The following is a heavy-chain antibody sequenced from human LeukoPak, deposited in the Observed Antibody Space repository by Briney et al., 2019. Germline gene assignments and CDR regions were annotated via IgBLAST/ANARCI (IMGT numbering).Heavy chain of an antibody. Sequence: ASVKVSCKASGYIFTSYGISWVRQAPGQGLEWMGWISAYNGKTNYARKLQGRVTMTTDTSTTTVYMEVRSLRSDDTAVYYCARGPGYGDSMYYFDYWGQGTLVTVSS. V-gene: IGHV1-18*04. CDR2: ISAYNGKT. CDR3: ARGPGYGDSMYYFDY. CDR1: GYIFTSYG. J-gene: IGHJ4*02. D-gene: IGHD2-21*02.